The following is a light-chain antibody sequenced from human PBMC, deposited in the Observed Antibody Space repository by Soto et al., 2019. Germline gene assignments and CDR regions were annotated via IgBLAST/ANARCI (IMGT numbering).Light chain of an antibody. Sequence: QSALTQPPSVSGAPGQRVTISCTGSSSNIGAGYDVHWYQHLPGTAPKLLIYANSNRPSGVPDRFSGSKSGTSASLAITGLQAEDEADYYCQSYDSSLSGSVFGGGTKVTVL. CDR1: SSNIGAGYD. CDR3: QSYDSSLSGSV. V-gene: IGLV1-40*01. J-gene: IGLJ2*01. CDR2: ANS.